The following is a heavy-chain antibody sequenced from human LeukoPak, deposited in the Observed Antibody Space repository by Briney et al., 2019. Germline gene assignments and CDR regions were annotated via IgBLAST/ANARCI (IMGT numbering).Heavy chain of an antibody. CDR3: AKARLAYCGGDCSYGMDV. V-gene: IGHV3-30*02. D-gene: IGHD2-21*01. J-gene: IGHJ6*02. CDR1: GFTFSSYG. Sequence: PGGSLRLSCAASGFTFSSYGMHWVRQAPGKGLEWVAFIRYDGSNKYYADSVKGRFTISRDNSKNTLYLQMNSLRAEDTAVYYCAKARLAYCGGDCSYGMDVWGQGTTVTVSS. CDR2: IRYDGSNK.